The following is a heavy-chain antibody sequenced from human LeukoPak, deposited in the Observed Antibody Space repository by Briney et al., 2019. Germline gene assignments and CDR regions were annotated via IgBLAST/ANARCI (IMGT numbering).Heavy chain of an antibody. CDR3: ARDHGSDFWSGYYTGIGVDY. CDR1: GFTFSSYS. CDR2: ISSSSYI. Sequence: GGSLRLSCAASGFTFSSYSMNWVRQAPGKGLEWVSSISSSSYIYYADSVKGRFTISRDNAKNSLYLQMNSLRAEDTAVYYCARDHGSDFWSGYYTGIGVDYWGQGTLVTVSS. D-gene: IGHD3-3*01. J-gene: IGHJ4*02. V-gene: IGHV3-21*01.